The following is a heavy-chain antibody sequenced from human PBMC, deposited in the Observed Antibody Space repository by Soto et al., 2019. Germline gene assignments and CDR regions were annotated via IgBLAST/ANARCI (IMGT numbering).Heavy chain of an antibody. V-gene: IGHV3-48*02. CDR2: ISSSSSTI. J-gene: IGHJ4*02. Sequence: EVQLVESGGCLVQPGGSLRLSCAASGFPFSRYSMNWFRQAPGKGLEWVSYISSSSSTIYYAGAVKRRFTISRDNAKNSLYLQRNGLRYEDKAVYFCARDATPTGYWGQGTLVTVSS. CDR1: GFPFSRYS. CDR3: ARDATPTGY. D-gene: IGHD2-15*01.